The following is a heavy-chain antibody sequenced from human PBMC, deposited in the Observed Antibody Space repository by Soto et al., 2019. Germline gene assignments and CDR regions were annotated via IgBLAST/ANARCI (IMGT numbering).Heavy chain of an antibody. CDR3: AIDMELRHFDSLRAFEH. Sequence: QVQLVQSGDEVKKPGASVKVSCKASGYTFSSYGISWVRHAPGQGLEWMGWISGYNGNTNYAQKVQCRVTMTTDTSTSKAYREMRSLRYADTAVYYCAIDMELRHFDSLRAFEHCGQGTLVTVSS. V-gene: IGHV1-18*01. CDR1: GYTFSSYG. D-gene: IGHD3-9*01. J-gene: IGHJ4*02. CDR2: ISGYNGNT.